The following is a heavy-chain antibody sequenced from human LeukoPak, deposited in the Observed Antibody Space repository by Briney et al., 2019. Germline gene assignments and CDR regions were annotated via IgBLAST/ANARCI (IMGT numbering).Heavy chain of an antibody. Sequence: GSSVKVSCKASGGTFSSYAISWVRQAPGQGLEWMGGIIPIFGTANYAQKFQGRVTITTDESTSTAYMELSSLRSEDTAVYYCARDRWVRDGYNDANWFDPWGQGTLVTVSS. V-gene: IGHV1-69*05. D-gene: IGHD5-24*01. CDR3: ARDRWVRDGYNDANWFDP. CDR1: GGTFSSYA. CDR2: IIPIFGTA. J-gene: IGHJ5*02.